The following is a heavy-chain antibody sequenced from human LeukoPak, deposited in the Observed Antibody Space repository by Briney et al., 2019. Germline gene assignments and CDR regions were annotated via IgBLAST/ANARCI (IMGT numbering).Heavy chain of an antibody. CDR3: AREAVSSAAQDIDY. Sequence: GGSLRLSCAASGFTFSSYGMHWVRQAPGKGLEWVSSISSSSSYIYYADSVKGRFTISRDNAKNSLYLQMNSLRAEDTAVYYCAREAVSSAAQDIDYWGQGTLVTVSS. CDR2: ISSSSSYI. CDR1: GFTFSSYG. D-gene: IGHD3-10*02. V-gene: IGHV3-21*01. J-gene: IGHJ4*02.